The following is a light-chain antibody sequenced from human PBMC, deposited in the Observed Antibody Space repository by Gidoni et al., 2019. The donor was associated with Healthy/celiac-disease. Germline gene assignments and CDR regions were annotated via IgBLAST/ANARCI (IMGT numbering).Light chain of an antibody. V-gene: IGLV2-14*01. Sequence: QPALTKPPSVSGSPGQSITISCTGTSSDVGGYNYVSWYQQHPGKAPKLMIYEVSNRPSGVSNRFSGSKSGNTASLTISGLQAEDEADYYCSSYTSSPVFGGGTKLTVL. CDR3: SSYTSSPV. CDR1: SSDVGGYNY. CDR2: EVS. J-gene: IGLJ2*01.